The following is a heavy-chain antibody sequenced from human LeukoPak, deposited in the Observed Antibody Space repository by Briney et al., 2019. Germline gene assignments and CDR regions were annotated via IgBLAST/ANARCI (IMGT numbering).Heavy chain of an antibody. V-gene: IGHV3-33*01. CDR3: ARGPRGNYYYDSSGYIDY. Sequence: GGSLRLSCAASGFTFSSYGMHWVRQAPGKGLEWVAVIWYDGSNKYYADSVKGRFTISRDNSKNTLYLQMGSLRAEDMAVYYCARGPRGNYYYDSSGYIDYWGQGTLVTVSS. J-gene: IGHJ4*02. CDR2: IWYDGSNK. D-gene: IGHD3-22*01. CDR1: GFTFSSYG.